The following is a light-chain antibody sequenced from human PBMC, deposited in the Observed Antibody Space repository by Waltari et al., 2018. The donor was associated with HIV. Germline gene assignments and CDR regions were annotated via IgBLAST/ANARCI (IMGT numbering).Light chain of an antibody. CDR1: ASDIGRYNY. Sequence: QSALSQPASVSASPGQSVAISCSGSASDIGRYNYVSWYQQHPDKTPRLILFDVNNRPSGISDRFSGSKSGTTDSLTISTVETDDEADYYCASYTVNSTGVFGSGTKLTVL. CDR2: DVN. V-gene: IGLV2-14*03. CDR3: ASYTVNSTGV. J-gene: IGLJ1*01.